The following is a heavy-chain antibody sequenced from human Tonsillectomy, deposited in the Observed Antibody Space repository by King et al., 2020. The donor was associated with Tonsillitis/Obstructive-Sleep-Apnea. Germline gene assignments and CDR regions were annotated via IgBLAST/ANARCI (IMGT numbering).Heavy chain of an antibody. V-gene: IGHV3-49*04. CDR1: GFTFGDYA. CDR2: IRSKAYGGTT. CDR3: TRVEYYYDSSGYEGWFDP. J-gene: IGHJ5*02. D-gene: IGHD3-22*01. Sequence: QLVQSGGGLVQPGRSLRLSCTASGFTFGDYAMSWVRQAPGKGLEWVGFIRSKAYGGTTEYAASVKGRFTISRDDSKSIAYLQMNSLKTEDTAVYYCTRVEYYYDSSGYEGWFDPWGQGTLVTVSS.